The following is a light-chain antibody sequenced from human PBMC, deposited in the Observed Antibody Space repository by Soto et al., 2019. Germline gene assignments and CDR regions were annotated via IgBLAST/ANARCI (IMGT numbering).Light chain of an antibody. V-gene: IGLV1-44*01. Sequence: SVLTQPASASGTPGQRVTISCSRSSSNIGSNTANWYQQLPGTAPKLLIYSNNQRPSGVPDRFSGSKSGTSASLAISGLQSEDEADYYCAAWDDSLNGYVFGTGTKVTVL. CDR1: SSNIGSNT. J-gene: IGLJ1*01. CDR2: SNN. CDR3: AAWDDSLNGYV.